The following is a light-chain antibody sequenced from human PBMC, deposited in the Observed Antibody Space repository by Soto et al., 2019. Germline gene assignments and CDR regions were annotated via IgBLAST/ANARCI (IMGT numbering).Light chain of an antibody. V-gene: IGKV4-1*01. CDR3: QQANSFPLT. J-gene: IGKJ4*01. Sequence: DIVTTQSPDSLAGSLGERATINCKSSQSVLYSSNNKNYLAWYQQKPGQPPKLLIYWASTRESGVPDRFGGSGSGTDFTLTISSLQPEDFATYYCQQANSFPLTFGGGTKGDIK. CDR2: WAS. CDR1: QSVLYSSNNKNY.